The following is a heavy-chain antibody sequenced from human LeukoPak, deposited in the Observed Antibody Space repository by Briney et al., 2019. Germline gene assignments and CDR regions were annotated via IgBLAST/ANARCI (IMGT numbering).Heavy chain of an antibody. J-gene: IGHJ4*02. Sequence: ASVKVSCKASGYTFTGYYMHWVRQAPGQGLDWMGWINPNSGGTIYSQNFQDRVTMTRDTSISTAYMELSRLRSDDTAVYYCATVRGYEGGAYSFDYWGQGTLVTVSS. CDR1: GYTFTGYY. D-gene: IGHD3-22*01. CDR2: INPNSGGT. V-gene: IGHV1-2*02. CDR3: ATVRGYEGGAYSFDY.